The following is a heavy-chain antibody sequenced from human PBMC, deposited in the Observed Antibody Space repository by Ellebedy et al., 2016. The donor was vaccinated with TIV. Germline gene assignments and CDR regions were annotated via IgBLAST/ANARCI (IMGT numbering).Heavy chain of an antibody. J-gene: IGHJ5*02. CDR2: IRQEGDEI. Sequence: GGSLRLSCAASGFNSRSYWMTWVRQAPGKGLEWVAKIRQEGDEIYYVDSVKCRFTISRDKAKNSLFLQMNSLRVEDTAVYYCARRASYGDYAVQVNPWFDPWGQGPLVTVSS. D-gene: IGHD4-17*01. V-gene: IGHV3-7*01. CDR3: ARRASYGDYAVQVNPWFDP. CDR1: GFNSRSYW.